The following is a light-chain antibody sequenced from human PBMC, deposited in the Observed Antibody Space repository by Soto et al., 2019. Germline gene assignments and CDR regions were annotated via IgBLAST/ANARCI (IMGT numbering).Light chain of an antibody. V-gene: IGLV2-8*01. CDR2: EVT. Sequence: QSALAQPPSASGSPGPSVTISCTGTSSDIGGYNYISWYQQHPGKAPKLMIYEVTKRPSGVPDRFSASKSGNTASLTVSGLQAEDEAAYYCASYAVSNVIFGGGTKLTVL. CDR3: ASYAVSNVI. CDR1: SSDIGGYNY. J-gene: IGLJ2*01.